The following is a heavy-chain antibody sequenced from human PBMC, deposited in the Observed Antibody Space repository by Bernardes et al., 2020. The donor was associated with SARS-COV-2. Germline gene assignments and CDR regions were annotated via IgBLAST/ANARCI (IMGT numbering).Heavy chain of an antibody. V-gene: IGHV4-34*01. CDR1: GGSLISYY. Sequence: SETLSLTCAVHGGSLISYYWSLVRQPPGTGLEWIGQINHSGVTNYNPTLKSRVSISVDTSKNQFSLRLTYVTAADTAIYYCARGAKVLEYWGQGTLVSVSS. CDR3: ARGAKVLEY. CDR2: INHSGVT. D-gene: IGHD3-10*01. J-gene: IGHJ4*02.